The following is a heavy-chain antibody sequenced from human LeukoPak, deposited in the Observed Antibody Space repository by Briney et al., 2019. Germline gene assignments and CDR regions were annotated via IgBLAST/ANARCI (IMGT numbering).Heavy chain of an antibody. Sequence: SETLSLTYTVSGGSISTYYWSWIRQPPGKGLEYIGYIYYSGSTNYNPSLKSRVTMSLDTSKNQFSLKLSSVTAADTAVYYCAREEVPHGFDIWGQGTMVTVSS. CDR1: GGSISTYY. J-gene: IGHJ3*02. V-gene: IGHV4-59*01. CDR2: IYYSGST. CDR3: AREEVPHGFDI.